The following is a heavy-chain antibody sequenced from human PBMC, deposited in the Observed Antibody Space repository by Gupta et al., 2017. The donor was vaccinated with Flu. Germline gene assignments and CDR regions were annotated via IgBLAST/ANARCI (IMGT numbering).Heavy chain of an antibody. V-gene: IGHV6-1*01. Sequence: RQSPSRGLEWLGRTYYRSKWYFEYTGSVRSRIVINPDTSKNHFSLQLTSVTPEDTAIYYCARARNILCTSVSCYTGAFDVWGPGTLVTVSS. J-gene: IGHJ3*01. CDR2: TYYRSKWYF. CDR3: ARARNILCTSVSCYTGAFDV. D-gene: IGHD3-10*01.